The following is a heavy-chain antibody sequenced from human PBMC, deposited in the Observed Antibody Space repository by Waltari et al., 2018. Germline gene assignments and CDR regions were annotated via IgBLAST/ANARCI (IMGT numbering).Heavy chain of an antibody. Sequence: EVQLVETGGALIHPGGSLRLACEASEFIVRNNYMAWVRQAPGKGLEWVSVIYAGGGSDSADSVRGRFTISRDNSKNTLYLEMNALRPDDTAVYYCATLGAYLGAFEVWGRGTMVTVSS. CDR3: ATLGAYLGAFEV. J-gene: IGHJ3*01. CDR1: EFIVRNNY. D-gene: IGHD3-16*01. CDR2: IYAGGGS. V-gene: IGHV3-53*02.